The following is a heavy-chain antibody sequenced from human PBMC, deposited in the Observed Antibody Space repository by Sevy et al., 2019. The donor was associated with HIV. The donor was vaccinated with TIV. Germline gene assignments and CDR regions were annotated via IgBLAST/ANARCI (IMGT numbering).Heavy chain of an antibody. D-gene: IGHD4-17*01. V-gene: IGHV1-69*13. J-gene: IGHJ4*02. CDR1: GGTFSSYA. Sequence: AAVKVSCKASGGTFSSYAISWVRQAPGQGLEWMGGIIPIFGTANYAQKFHGSVTITADESTSTAYMELSSLRSEDTAMYYCARESLLYSDYPGDYFDYWGQGTMVTVSS. CDR2: IIPIFGTA. CDR3: ARESLLYSDYPGDYFDY.